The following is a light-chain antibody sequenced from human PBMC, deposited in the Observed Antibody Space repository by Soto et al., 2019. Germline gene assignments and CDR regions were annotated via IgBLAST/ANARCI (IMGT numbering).Light chain of an antibody. Sequence: QSALTQPASVSGSPGQSITISCTGTSSDVGIYNLVSWYQQHPGKAPKLMIYEGSKRPSGVSNRFSGSKSGNTASLTISGLQAADEADYYCCSYAGSSTNVVFGGGTQLTVL. CDR1: SSDVGIYNL. CDR3: CSYAGSSTNVV. CDR2: EGS. V-gene: IGLV2-23*01. J-gene: IGLJ2*01.